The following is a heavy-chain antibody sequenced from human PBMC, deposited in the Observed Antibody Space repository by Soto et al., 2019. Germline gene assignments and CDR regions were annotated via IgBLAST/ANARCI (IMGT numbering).Heavy chain of an antibody. J-gene: IGHJ5*02. V-gene: IGHV4-39*01. CDR2: IYYSGST. D-gene: IGHD3-10*01. CDR1: GGSISSSSYY. CDR3: ARRVSLWFGIFDP. Sequence: SETLSLTCTVSGGSISSSSYYWGWIRQPPGKGLEWIGSIYYSGSTYYNPSLKSRVTISVDTSKNQFSLKLSSVTAADTAVYYCARRVSLWFGIFDPWGQGTLVTVSS.